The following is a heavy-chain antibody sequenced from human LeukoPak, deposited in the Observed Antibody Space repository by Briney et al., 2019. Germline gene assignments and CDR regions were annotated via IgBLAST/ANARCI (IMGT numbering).Heavy chain of an antibody. D-gene: IGHD3-3*01. CDR1: GYTFTGYY. CDR2: INPNSGGT. J-gene: IGHJ6*03. CDR3: ARRLSDYYYYYMDV. V-gene: IGHV1-2*02. Sequence: ASVKVSCKASGYTFTGYYMHWVRQAPGQGLEWMGWINPNSGGTNYAQKFQGRVTMTRDTSISTAYMELSRLRSDDTAVYYCARRLSDYYYYYMDVWGKGTTVIVSS.